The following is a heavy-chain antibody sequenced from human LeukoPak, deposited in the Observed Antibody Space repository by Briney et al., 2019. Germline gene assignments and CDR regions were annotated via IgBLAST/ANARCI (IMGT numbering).Heavy chain of an antibody. Sequence: SETLSLTCAVYGGSFSGYYWSWIRQPPGKGLEWIGEINHSGSTNYNSSLKSRVTISVDTSKNQFSLKVSSVTAADTAVYYCAREKMRRYSYGYAHWGQGTLVTVSS. CDR3: AREKMRRYSYGYAH. D-gene: IGHD5-18*01. J-gene: IGHJ4*02. CDR1: GGSFSGYY. CDR2: INHSGST. V-gene: IGHV4-34*01.